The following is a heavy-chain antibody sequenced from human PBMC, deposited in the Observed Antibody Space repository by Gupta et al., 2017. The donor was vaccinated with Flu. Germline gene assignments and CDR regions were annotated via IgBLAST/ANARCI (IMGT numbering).Heavy chain of an antibody. CDR2: IIPLFGTT. J-gene: IGHJ6*02. D-gene: IGHD3-9*01. Sequence: QVQLVQSGAEVKKPGSSVKVSCKASGGTFSRYGISWVRQAPGQGLEWMGGIIPLFGTTNFAQKFQGRVAITADESTSTAYMELTSLRSEDTAVYYCARVEKDDILSRDYYYAMDVWGQGTTVTVS. CDR3: ARVEKDDILSRDYYYAMDV. CDR1: GGTFSRYG. V-gene: IGHV1-69*01.